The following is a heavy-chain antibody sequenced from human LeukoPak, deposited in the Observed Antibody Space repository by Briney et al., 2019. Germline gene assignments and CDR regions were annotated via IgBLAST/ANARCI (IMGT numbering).Heavy chain of an antibody. CDR1: GFTFSSYA. J-gene: IGHJ4*02. V-gene: IGHV3-23*01. D-gene: IGHD5-12*01. CDR3: AKVNSGYDGPPDY. Sequence: PGGSLRLSCAASGFTFSSYAMSWVRQAPGKGLEWVSAISGSGGSTYYADTVKGRFTISRDNSKNTLYLQMNSLRAEDTAVYYCAKVNSGYDGPPDYWGQGTLVTVSS. CDR2: ISGSGGST.